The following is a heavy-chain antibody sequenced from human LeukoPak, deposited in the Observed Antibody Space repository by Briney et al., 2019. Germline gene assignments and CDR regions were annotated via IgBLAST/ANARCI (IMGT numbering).Heavy chain of an antibody. D-gene: IGHD2-15*01. J-gene: IGHJ4*02. Sequence: GGPLNFSWPAFEMGTTNHAMGWFRQPPGKGLEWVSPLSGSGGSTFHADSVEGRFTISRDNSKNTLYLQMNSLRVEDTAVYYCTTPGWTTSGPYYFGYWGQGTLVAVSS. CDR2: LSGSGGST. CDR3: TTPGWTTSGPYYFGY. V-gene: IGHV3-23*01. CDR1: EMGTTNHA.